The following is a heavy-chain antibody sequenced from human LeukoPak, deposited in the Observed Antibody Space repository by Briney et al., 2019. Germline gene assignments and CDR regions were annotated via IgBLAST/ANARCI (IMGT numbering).Heavy chain of an antibody. CDR2: VDPEDGET. Sequence: ASVKVSCKVSGYTFTDYYMYWVQQAPGKGLEWMGLVDPEDGETIYAEKFQGRVTITADTSTDTAYMELSSLRSEDTAVYYCARDRGYSGYHDYWGQGTLVTVSS. J-gene: IGHJ4*02. CDR3: ARDRGYSGYHDY. CDR1: GYTFTDYY. V-gene: IGHV1-69-2*01. D-gene: IGHD5-12*01.